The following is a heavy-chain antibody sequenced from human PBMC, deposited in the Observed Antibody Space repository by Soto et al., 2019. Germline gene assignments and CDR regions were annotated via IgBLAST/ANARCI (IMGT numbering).Heavy chain of an antibody. CDR2: IYYSGST. D-gene: IGHD2-2*01. CDR3: ARDRGGSFCSSTSCYEYYFDY. V-gene: IGHV4-31*03. J-gene: IGHJ4*02. Sequence: SETLSLTCTVSGGSISSGGYYWSWIRQHPGKGLEWIGYIYYSGSTYYNPSLKSRVTISVDTSKNQFSLKLSSVTAADTAVYYCARDRGGSFCSSTSCYEYYFDYWGQGTLVTVSS. CDR1: GGSISSGGYY.